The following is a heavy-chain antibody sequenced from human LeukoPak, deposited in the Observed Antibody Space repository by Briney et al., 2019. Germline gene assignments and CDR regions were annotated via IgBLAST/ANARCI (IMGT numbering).Heavy chain of an antibody. J-gene: IGHJ5*02. V-gene: IGHV1-69*13. CDR1: GGTFSNYA. CDR3: ARSISSMGQLGFDP. Sequence: GASVKVSCKASGGTFSNYAISWVRQAPGQGLEWMGGIMPIFDTADYTQKFQGRLSITADESTSTAYMELRSLRSDDTAVYYRARSISSMGQLGFDPWGQGTLVTVSS. D-gene: IGHD6-6*01. CDR2: IMPIFDTA.